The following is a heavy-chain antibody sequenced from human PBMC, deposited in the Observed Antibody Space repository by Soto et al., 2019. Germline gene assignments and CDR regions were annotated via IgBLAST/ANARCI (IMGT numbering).Heavy chain of an antibody. D-gene: IGHD1-26*01. V-gene: IGHV3-30-3*01. CDR3: ASRTPYSGSYHGYFDY. J-gene: IGHJ4*02. CDR2: ISYDGSNK. CDR1: GFTFSSYA. Sequence: GGSLRLSCAASGFTFSSYAMHWVRQAPGKGLEWVAVISYDGSNKYYADSVKGRFTISRDNSKNTLYLQMNSLRAEDTAVYYCASRTPYSGSYHGYFDYWGQGTLVTVSS.